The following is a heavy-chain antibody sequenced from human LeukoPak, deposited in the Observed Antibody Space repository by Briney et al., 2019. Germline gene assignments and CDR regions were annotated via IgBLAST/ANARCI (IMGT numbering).Heavy chain of an antibody. Sequence: GGSLRLSCAASGFTFSDYYMSWIRQAPGKGLEWVSYISSSGSTIYYADSVKGRFTISRDNAKNSLYLQMNSLRAEDTAVYYCARDSSYDSSGYYRDYYYGMDVWGQGTTVTVSS. CDR2: ISSSGSTI. J-gene: IGHJ6*02. V-gene: IGHV3-11*01. CDR1: GFTFSDYY. CDR3: ARDSSYDSSGYYRDYYYGMDV. D-gene: IGHD3-22*01.